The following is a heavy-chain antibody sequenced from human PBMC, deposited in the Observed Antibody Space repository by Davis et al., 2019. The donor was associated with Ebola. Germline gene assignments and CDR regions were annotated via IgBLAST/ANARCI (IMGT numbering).Heavy chain of an antibody. J-gene: IGHJ4*02. CDR2: MNPDSGNT. Sequence: AASVKVSCKASGYIFTSNDINWVRQATGQGLEWMGWMNPDSGNTGYASKFQGRVTMTRNNSITTAYMELSSLTSEDTAVYYCARAAPPFAPYYSGYDAFDYWGQGTLVTVSS. CDR1: GYIFTSND. V-gene: IGHV1-8*01. CDR3: ARAAPPFAPYYSGYDAFDY. D-gene: IGHD5-12*01.